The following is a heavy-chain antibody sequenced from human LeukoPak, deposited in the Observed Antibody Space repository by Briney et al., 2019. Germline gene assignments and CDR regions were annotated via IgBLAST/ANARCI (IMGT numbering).Heavy chain of an antibody. D-gene: IGHD3-22*01. CDR1: GYPFATYW. CDR3: AIHYDSSGYYSPLDY. CDR2: VYPGDSDT. V-gene: IGHV5-51*01. J-gene: IGHJ4*02. Sequence: GESLKISCKGSGYPFATYWIAWVRQMPGKGLEWMGVVYPGDSDTRYSPSFQGQVTISADKSISTAYLQWSSLKASDTAMYYCAIHYDSSGYYSPLDYWGQGTLVTVSS.